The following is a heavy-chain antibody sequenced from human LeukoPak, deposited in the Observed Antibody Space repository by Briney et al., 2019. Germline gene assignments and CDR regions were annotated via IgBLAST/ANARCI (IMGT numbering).Heavy chain of an antibody. CDR3: ARDPGYYGSGSSEAFDI. CDR1: GFIVTSNY. D-gene: IGHD3-10*01. V-gene: IGHV3-53*05. CDR2: IYSGGST. J-gene: IGHJ3*02. Sequence: GGSLRLSCAASGFIVTSNYMSWVRQAPGKGLEWVSVIYSGGSTYYADSVKGRFTISRDNSKNTLYLQMNSLRAEDTAVYYCARDPGYYGSGSSEAFDIWGQGTMVTVSS.